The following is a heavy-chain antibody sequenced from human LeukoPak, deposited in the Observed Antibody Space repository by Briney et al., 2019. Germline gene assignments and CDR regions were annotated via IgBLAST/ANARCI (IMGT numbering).Heavy chain of an antibody. V-gene: IGHV1-24*01. D-gene: IGHD5/OR15-5a*01. CDR2: FDPGDAET. Sequence: ASVKVSCKVYGYTLTEFSMHWVRQAHGPGLEWMGGFDPGDAETIYAQKFQGSVTMTEDTSTDTAYMELSSLRSEDTAVYYCAARGVYDLLRYWCQGALVTISS. CDR3: AARGVYDLLRY. CDR1: GYTLTEFS. J-gene: IGHJ4*02.